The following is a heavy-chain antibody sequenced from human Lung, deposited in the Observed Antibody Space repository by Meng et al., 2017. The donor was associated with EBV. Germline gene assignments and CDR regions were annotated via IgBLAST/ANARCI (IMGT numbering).Heavy chain of an antibody. D-gene: IGHD3-10*01. Sequence: QGQLQESGPGLVKPSETLSLTCTVSGGSISSYYWSWIRQPPGKGLEWIGYIYYTGSSFYNPSLKSRVTISVDTSKNQFSLNLSSVTAADTAVYYCANAGRFGESLGDYWGQGILVTVSS. V-gene: IGHV4-59*12. CDR2: IYYTGSS. J-gene: IGHJ4*02. CDR1: GGSISSYY. CDR3: ANAGRFGESLGDY.